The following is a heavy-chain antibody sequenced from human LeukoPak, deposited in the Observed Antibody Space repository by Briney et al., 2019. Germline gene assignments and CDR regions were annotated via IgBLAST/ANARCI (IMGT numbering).Heavy chain of an antibody. CDR1: GDSITSGTYY. CDR2: IYYTGVT. CDR3: ARYTSLSSNWFDP. D-gene: IGHD2/OR15-2a*01. J-gene: IGHJ5*02. Sequence: SQTLSLTCTVSGDSITSGTYYWTWISQHPGKGLEWIGYIYYTGVTYYNPSLMGRLTISVDTSKNQFSLKMNSVTAADTAVYYCARYTSLSSNWFDPWGQGTLVTVSS. V-gene: IGHV4-31*03.